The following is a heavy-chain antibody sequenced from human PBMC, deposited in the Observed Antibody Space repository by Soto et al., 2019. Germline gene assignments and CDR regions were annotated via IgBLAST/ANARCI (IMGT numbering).Heavy chain of an antibody. V-gene: IGHV4-39*01. D-gene: IGHD3-10*02. Sequence: PSETLSLTCSLSGGSINSSDHFWGWIRQTPGKGLEWIGSVYYTETTYYNPSLKSPVTISVETPRNTFSLKVNSVTAADTGIHYCARQRVLSTNMFITSFDPWGQGTLVTVSS. CDR2: VYYTETT. CDR1: GGSINSSDHF. J-gene: IGHJ5*02. CDR3: ARQRVLSTNMFITSFDP.